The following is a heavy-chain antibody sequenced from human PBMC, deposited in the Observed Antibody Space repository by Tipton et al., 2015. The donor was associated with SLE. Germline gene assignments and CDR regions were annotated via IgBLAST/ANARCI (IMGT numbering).Heavy chain of an antibody. D-gene: IGHD1-1*01. CDR2: VHSSGST. Sequence: TLSLTCTVSGDSITDYYWSWIRQPAGKGLEWIGRVHSSGSTNYSPSLRSRLTMSIDMSKNQVSLKLSSVTAADTAVYYCARVAPTEVFDYWGQGTLVTVSS. V-gene: IGHV4-4*07. CDR1: GDSITDYY. CDR3: ARVAPTEVFDY. J-gene: IGHJ4*02.